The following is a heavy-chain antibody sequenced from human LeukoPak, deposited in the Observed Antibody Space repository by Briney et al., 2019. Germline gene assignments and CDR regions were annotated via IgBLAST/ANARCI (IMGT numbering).Heavy chain of an antibody. J-gene: IGHJ4*02. CDR1: GYTFTGYQ. D-gene: IGHD3-10*01. Sequence: GASVKVSCKASGYTFTGYQMHWVRQAPGQGLEWMGWINPNSGAKNYAQEFQGRVTMTRDTSIGTAYMELSRLRADDTAVYYCARDYYGSGSYSTDYWGQGTLVTVSS. CDR3: ARDYYGSGSYSTDY. V-gene: IGHV1-2*02. CDR2: INPNSGAK.